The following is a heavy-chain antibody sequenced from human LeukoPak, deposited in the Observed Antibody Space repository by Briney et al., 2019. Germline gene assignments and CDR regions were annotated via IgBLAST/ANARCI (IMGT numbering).Heavy chain of an antibody. CDR1: GYPFTSYG. Sequence: GASVKVSCKASGYPFTSYGFSWVRQAPGQGLEWIGRISTYNDNTHYAQKLQGRVTMTTDTSTSTAYMELRSLRSDDTAVYYCARDGDYGDYFDYCGQGTLVTVSS. CDR2: ISTYNDNT. V-gene: IGHV1-18*04. J-gene: IGHJ4*02. CDR3: ARDGDYGDYFDY. D-gene: IGHD4-17*01.